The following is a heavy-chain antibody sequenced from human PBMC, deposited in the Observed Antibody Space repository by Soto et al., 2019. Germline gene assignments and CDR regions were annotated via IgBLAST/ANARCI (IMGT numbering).Heavy chain of an antibody. CDR2: ISYDGSNK. D-gene: IGHD3-3*01. J-gene: IGHJ6*02. V-gene: IGHV3-30-3*01. Sequence: GGSLRLSCAASGFTFSSYAMHWVRQAPGKGLEWVAVISYDGSNKYYADSVKGRFTISRDNSKNTLYLQMNSLRAEDTAVYYCARDPYDFWSGYYSDYYGMDVWGQGTTVTVSS. CDR1: GFTFSSYA. CDR3: ARDPYDFWSGYYSDYYGMDV.